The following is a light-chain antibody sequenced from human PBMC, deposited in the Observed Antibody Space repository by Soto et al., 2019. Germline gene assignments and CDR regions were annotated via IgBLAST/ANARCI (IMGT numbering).Light chain of an antibody. V-gene: IGLV2-14*03. CDR2: DVS. J-gene: IGLJ1*01. CDR3: TSYTSDNRSYV. CDR1: SSDVGAYTS. Sequence: QSVLTQPASVSGSPGQSITISCTGTSSDVGAYTSVSWYQQHPGKAPKLMIYDVSNRPSGVSNRFSGSKSANTASLTISGLQAEDEAHYYCTSYTSDNRSYVFGTGTKLTVL.